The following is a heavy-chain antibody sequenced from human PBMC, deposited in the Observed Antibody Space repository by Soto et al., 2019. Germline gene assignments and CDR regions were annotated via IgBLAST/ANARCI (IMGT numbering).Heavy chain of an antibody. J-gene: IGHJ5*02. D-gene: IGHD6-19*01. CDR2: INSDGSST. CDR1: GFTFSSYW. Sequence: PGGSLRLSCAASGFTFSSYWMHWVRQAPGKGLVWVSRINSDGSSTTYADSVKGRFTISRDNAKNTLYLQMNSLRAEDTAVYYCEQAVSVNWFDPWGQGNLVTVSS. CDR3: EQAVSVNWFDP. V-gene: IGHV3-74*01.